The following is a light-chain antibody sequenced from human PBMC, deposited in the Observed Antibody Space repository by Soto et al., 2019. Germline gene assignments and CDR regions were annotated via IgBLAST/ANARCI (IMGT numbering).Light chain of an antibody. CDR1: SSDVGDYNY. Sequence: QSVLTQPASVSGSPGQSITISCTGTSSDVGDYNYFSWYQQHPGKAPKLMIYEVSNRPSGVSNRFSGSKSGNTASLTISGLQAEDEADYYYSAYTSSSTYVFGTGTKLTVL. V-gene: IGLV2-14*01. CDR3: SAYTSSSTYV. J-gene: IGLJ1*01. CDR2: EVS.